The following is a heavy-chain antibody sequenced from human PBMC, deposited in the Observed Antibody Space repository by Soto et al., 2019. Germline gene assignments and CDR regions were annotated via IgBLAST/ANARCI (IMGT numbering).Heavy chain of an antibody. V-gene: IGHV4-34*01. D-gene: IGHD3-10*01. Sequence: QVQLQQWGAGLLKPSETLSLTCAVYGGCFSGYQWSWIRQTPGKGLEWSGEINDSGNINYNPSPKSRVSIFVDTAKKQISLKLSSVTAAATAVYYCARGLILWFGELSRRGGYYYYMDVWGKGTTVTVSS. CDR1: GGCFSGYQ. CDR2: INDSGNI. J-gene: IGHJ6*03. CDR3: ARGLILWFGELSRRGGYYYYMDV.